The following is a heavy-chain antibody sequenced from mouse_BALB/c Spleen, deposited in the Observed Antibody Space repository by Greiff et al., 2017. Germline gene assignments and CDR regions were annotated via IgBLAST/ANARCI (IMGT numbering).Heavy chain of an antibody. CDR1: GFNIKDYY. CDR3: ALLTGTLDY. Sequence: VQLQQSGAELVRPGASVKLSCKASGFNIKDYYMHWVKQRPEQGLEWIGWIDPENGNTIYDPKFQGKASITADTSSNTAYLQLSSLTSEDTAVYYCALLTGTLDYWGQGTTLTVSS. V-gene: IGHV14-1*02. J-gene: IGHJ2*01. D-gene: IGHD4-1*01. CDR2: IDPENGNT.